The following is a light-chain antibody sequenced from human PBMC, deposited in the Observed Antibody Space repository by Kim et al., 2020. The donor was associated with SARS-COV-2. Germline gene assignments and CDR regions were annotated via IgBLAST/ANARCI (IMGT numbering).Light chain of an antibody. CDR3: QSADSSGTYGV. J-gene: IGLJ3*02. Sequence: SYELTQPPSVSVSPGQTARITCSGDALPKQYAYWYQQKPGQAPVLVIYKDSERPSGIPERFSGSSSGTTGTLTISGVQAEDEADYYCQSADSSGTYGVFGGGTQLTVL. CDR2: KDS. CDR1: ALPKQY. V-gene: IGLV3-25*03.